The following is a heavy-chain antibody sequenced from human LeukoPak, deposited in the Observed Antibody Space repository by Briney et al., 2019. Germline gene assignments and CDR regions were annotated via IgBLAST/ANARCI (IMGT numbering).Heavy chain of an antibody. CDR2: ISWDRGTT. D-gene: IGHD3-22*01. J-gene: IGHJ4*02. Sequence: TGGSLRLSCEASGFTFNNYAMHWVRQAPGKGLEWVSGISWDRGTTGYGDSVKGRFTISRDNAKNSLYLQMNSLRAEDTAVYYCARGFSSDSSGYFTVDYWGQGTLVTVSS. CDR3: ARGFSSDSSGYFTVDY. V-gene: IGHV3-9*01. CDR1: GFTFNNYA.